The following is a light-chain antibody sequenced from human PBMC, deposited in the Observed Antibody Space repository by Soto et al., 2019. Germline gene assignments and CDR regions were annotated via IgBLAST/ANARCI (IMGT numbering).Light chain of an antibody. Sequence: DIQMTQSPSTLSASVGDTVTVTCRASQSVSGWLAWYQQKPGEAPKLLIYKASTLKSGVPSRFSGSGSGTEFTLTISSLQPDDFATYYCQHYNSYSEAFGQATKADIK. CDR1: QSVSGW. V-gene: IGKV1-5*03. CDR3: QHYNSYSEA. J-gene: IGKJ1*01. CDR2: KAS.